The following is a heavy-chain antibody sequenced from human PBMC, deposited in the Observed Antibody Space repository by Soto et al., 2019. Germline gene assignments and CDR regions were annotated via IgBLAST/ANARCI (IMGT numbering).Heavy chain of an antibody. D-gene: IGHD1-1*01. Sequence: SETLSLTCAVSDGSLTDYLLTWIRQSPGKGLEWIGDINHRGSTNYSPSLKSRVTISVDTSRNQFSLKLSSVTAADTAVYYCAREGTTVDSYYYYGMDVWGQWTTVTVSS. CDR1: DGSLTDYL. V-gene: IGHV4-34*01. CDR3: AREGTTVDSYYYYGMDV. J-gene: IGHJ6*02. CDR2: INHRGST.